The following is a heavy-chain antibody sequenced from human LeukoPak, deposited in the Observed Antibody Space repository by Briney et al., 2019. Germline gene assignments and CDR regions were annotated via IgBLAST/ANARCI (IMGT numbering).Heavy chain of an antibody. J-gene: IGHJ6*02. D-gene: IGHD1-26*01. CDR2: IYQSGSS. Sequence: PSETLSLTCTVSGGSISSYYWSWIRQPPGKGLEWIGYIYQSGSSYYNPSLKSRLTISIDRSKNQFSLNLSTVTAADTAVYYCARGRGTSYYYGLDVWGQGITVTVSS. V-gene: IGHV4-59*12. CDR1: GGSISSYY. CDR3: ARGRGTSYYYGLDV.